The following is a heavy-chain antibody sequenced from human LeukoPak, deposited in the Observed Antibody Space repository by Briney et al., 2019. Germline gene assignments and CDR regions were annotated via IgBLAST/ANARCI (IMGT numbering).Heavy chain of an antibody. V-gene: IGHV4-34*01. D-gene: IGHD2-15*01. Sequence: SETLSLTCAVYGGSFSTYYWNWIRQSPGKGLEWIGEINHSGSTNSNPSLKSRVTILIDTSKNQFSLKLSSVTAADTAVYYCARFPCSGDTCYSGIRAFDIWGQGTMVIVSS. J-gene: IGHJ3*02. CDR1: GGSFSTYY. CDR2: INHSGST. CDR3: ARFPCSGDTCYSGIRAFDI.